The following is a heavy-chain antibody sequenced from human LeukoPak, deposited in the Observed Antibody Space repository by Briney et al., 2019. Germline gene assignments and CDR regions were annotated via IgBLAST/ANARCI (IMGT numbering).Heavy chain of an antibody. CDR2: INWNGGST. CDR1: GFTFDDYG. Sequence: PGGSLRLSCAASGFTFDDYGMSWVRQAPGKGLEWVSGINWNGGSTGYADSVKGRFTMSRDNGNNSVYLQIDSPRAEDTAVYFCARDKEKFGSVDVFEIWGQGTMVTVSS. V-gene: IGHV3-20*04. CDR3: ARDKEKFGSVDVFEI. J-gene: IGHJ3*02. D-gene: IGHD3-10*01.